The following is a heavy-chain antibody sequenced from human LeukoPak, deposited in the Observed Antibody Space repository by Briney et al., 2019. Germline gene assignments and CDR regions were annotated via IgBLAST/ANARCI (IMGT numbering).Heavy chain of an antibody. V-gene: IGHV3-23*01. CDR1: GFTFSSYA. CDR2: ITGRGTDT. D-gene: IGHD3-10*01. Sequence: GGSLRLSCAASGFTFSSYAMSWVRQAPGKGLEWVSGITGRGTDTYYADSVKGRFTISRDNSKNTLYLQMNSLRAEDTAVYYCARDLWFGESFDYWGQGTLVTVSS. J-gene: IGHJ4*02. CDR3: ARDLWFGESFDY.